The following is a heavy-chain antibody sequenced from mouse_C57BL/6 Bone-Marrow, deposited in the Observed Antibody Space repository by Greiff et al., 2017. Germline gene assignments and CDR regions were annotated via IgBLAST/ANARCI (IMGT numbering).Heavy chain of an antibody. CDR2: IHPTSGST. J-gene: IGHJ4*01. D-gene: IGHD1-1*02. CDR1: GYTFTSYW. V-gene: IGHV1-64*01. Sequence: QVQLQQPGAELVKPGASVKLSCKASGYTFTSYWMHWVKQRPGQGLEWIGMIHPTSGSTNYNEKFKSKATLTVDKSSRAAYMQLSSLTSEDAAVYYCARNTMVVAEGYAMDYWGQGTSVTVSS. CDR3: ARNTMVVAEGYAMDY.